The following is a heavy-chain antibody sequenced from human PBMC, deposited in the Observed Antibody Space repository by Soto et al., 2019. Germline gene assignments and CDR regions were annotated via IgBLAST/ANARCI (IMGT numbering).Heavy chain of an antibody. Sequence: ASVKVSCKASGYTFTSYGISWGRQAPGQGLEWMGWISAYNGNTNYAQKLQGRVTMTTDTSTSTAYMELRSLRSDDTAVYYCARGKAGGYDSSGYYYYWGQGTLVTVSS. D-gene: IGHD3-22*01. CDR3: ARGKAGGYDSSGYYYY. V-gene: IGHV1-18*01. J-gene: IGHJ4*02. CDR1: GYTFTSYG. CDR2: ISAYNGNT.